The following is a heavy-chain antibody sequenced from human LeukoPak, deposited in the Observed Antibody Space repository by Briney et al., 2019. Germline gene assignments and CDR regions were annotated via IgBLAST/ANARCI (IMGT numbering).Heavy chain of an antibody. CDR1: EFIFSDYD. CDR2: ISASGRTN. Sequence: SGGSLRLSCDASEFIFSDYDMNWVRQAPGKGLERVAHISASGRTNYYADAVKGRFTISRDNAKNSLYLQMNSLRAEDTAVYYCARSLGATDAFDIWGQGTMVIVSS. V-gene: IGHV3-48*03. D-gene: IGHD3-10*01. J-gene: IGHJ3*02. CDR3: ARSLGATDAFDI.